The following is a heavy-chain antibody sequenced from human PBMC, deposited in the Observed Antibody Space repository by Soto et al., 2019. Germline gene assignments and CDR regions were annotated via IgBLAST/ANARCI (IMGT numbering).Heavy chain of an antibody. CDR3: ARQRNAYYGMAV. CDR2: IYPGDSDT. CDR1: GYNFTNYW. Sequence: PGESLKISCNASGYNFTNYWIVWVRQTPGKGLEWMGIIYPGDSDTRYSPSLQGQVTISADKSISTAYLQWDTLKASDSAIYYCARQRNAYYGMAVWGQGTTVTVSS. V-gene: IGHV5-51*01. J-gene: IGHJ6*02.